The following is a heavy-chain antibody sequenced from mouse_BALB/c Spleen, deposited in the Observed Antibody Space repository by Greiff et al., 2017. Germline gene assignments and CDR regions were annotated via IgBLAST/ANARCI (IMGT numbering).Heavy chain of an antibody. Sequence: EVQLQQSGPGLVKPSQSLSLTCTVTGYSITSDYARNWIRQFPGNKLEWMGYISYSGSTSYNPSLKSRISITRDTSKNQFFLQLNSVTTEDTATYYCARSGGSSSAWFAYWGQGTLVTVSA. V-gene: IGHV3-2*02. J-gene: IGHJ3*01. CDR1: GYSITSDYA. D-gene: IGHD1-1*01. CDR3: ARSGGSSSAWFAY. CDR2: ISYSGST.